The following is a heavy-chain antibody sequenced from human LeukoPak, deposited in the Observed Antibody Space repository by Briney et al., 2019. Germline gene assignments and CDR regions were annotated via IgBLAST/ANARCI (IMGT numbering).Heavy chain of an antibody. CDR1: GLTFSNYA. Sequence: GGSLRLSCSASGLTFSNYAMHWVRQAPGKGLEYFSAINSNGNTTYYADSAKGRFTISRDNSKNALYLQMSSLRVEDTAVYYCVKGLAASRSYWGQGTLVTVSS. V-gene: IGHV3-64D*06. J-gene: IGHJ4*02. CDR3: VKGLAASRSY. D-gene: IGHD2-15*01. CDR2: INSNGNTT.